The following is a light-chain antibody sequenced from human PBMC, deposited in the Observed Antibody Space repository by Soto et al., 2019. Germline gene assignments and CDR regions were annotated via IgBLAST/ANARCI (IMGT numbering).Light chain of an antibody. CDR3: QQSNTTPWT. J-gene: IGKJ1*01. V-gene: IGKV1-39*01. Sequence: DIQMTQSPSSLSASVGDRVSITCRASQTIGSYVNWYQQKLGKAPKLLIHTASSLQSGVPSRFSGSGSGTDFTLTISSLQAEDFAIYYCQQSNTTPWTFGQGTKVEIK. CDR1: QTIGSY. CDR2: TAS.